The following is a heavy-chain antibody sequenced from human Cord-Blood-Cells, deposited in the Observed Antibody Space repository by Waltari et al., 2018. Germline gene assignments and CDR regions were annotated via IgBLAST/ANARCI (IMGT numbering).Heavy chain of an antibody. CDR1: GGSISSGDYY. CDR3: ARTLPITIFGVVIRHDAFDI. D-gene: IGHD3-3*01. Sequence: QVQLQESGPGLVKPSQTLSLTCTVSGGSISSGDYYWSWIRQPPGKGLEWIGYIYYSGSTYYNPSLKSRVTISVDTSKNQCSLKLSSVTAADTAVYYCARTLPITIFGVVIRHDAFDIWGQGTMVTVSS. V-gene: IGHV4-30-4*08. J-gene: IGHJ3*02. CDR2: IYYSGST.